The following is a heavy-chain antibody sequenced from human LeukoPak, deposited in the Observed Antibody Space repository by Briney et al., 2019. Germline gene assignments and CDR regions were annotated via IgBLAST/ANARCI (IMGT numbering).Heavy chain of an antibody. V-gene: IGHV3-64*01. CDR2: ISSSGGNT. D-gene: IGHD2-15*01. CDR1: GFTFSSYW. J-gene: IGHJ4*02. Sequence: GGSLRLSCAASGFTFSSYWMHWVRQAPGKGLEFVSSISSSGGNTYYANSVKGRFTISRDDSKNTLYLQMGSLRPEDMAVYYCARASGRGLYYFDYWGQGTLVTVSS. CDR3: ARASGRGLYYFDY.